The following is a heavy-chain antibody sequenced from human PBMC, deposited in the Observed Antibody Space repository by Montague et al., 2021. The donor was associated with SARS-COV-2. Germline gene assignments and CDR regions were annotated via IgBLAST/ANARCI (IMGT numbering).Heavy chain of an antibody. D-gene: IGHD3-10*01. V-gene: IGHV2-5*02. CDR3: AHGHWYGSGNYFPDY. CDR2: IYWDDNP. CDR1: GFSLSINGVG. J-gene: IGHJ4*02. Sequence: PALVKPTQTLTLTCTFSGFSLSINGVGVGWIRQPPGKALEWLAMIYWDDNPHYSPSLKSRLIITKDTSKNKVVLTMTNMDPVDTATYYCAHGHWYGSGNYFPDYWGQGTLVTVSS.